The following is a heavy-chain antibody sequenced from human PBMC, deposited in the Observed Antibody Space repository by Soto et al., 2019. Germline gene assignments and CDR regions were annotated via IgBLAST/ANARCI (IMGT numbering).Heavy chain of an antibody. CDR2: ISSSSSYI. V-gene: IGHV3-21*01. CDR3: ARDYSPIVVVPAAIRWGMDV. J-gene: IGHJ6*02. CDR1: GFTFSSYS. D-gene: IGHD2-2*01. Sequence: GSLRLSCAASGFTFSSYSMNWVRQAPGKGLEWVSSISSSSSYIYYADSVKGRFTISRDNAKNSLYLQMNSLRAEDTAVYYCARDYSPIVVVPAAIRWGMDVWGQGTTVTVS.